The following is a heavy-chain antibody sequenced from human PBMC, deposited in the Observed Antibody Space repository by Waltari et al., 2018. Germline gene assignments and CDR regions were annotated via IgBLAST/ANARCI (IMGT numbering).Heavy chain of an antibody. J-gene: IGHJ4*02. D-gene: IGHD3-3*01. CDR3: TRRREFFGPDY. CDR1: GYIVADYD. CDR2: MKPNSGNA. Sequence: QVQLVQSGPEVKQPGASVKASCEASGYIVADYDINWVRQAPGQWFEWMGGMKPNSGNAGYAQKFQGRVTMTMNTPTSRAYIELRDLRSDDTAVYYCTRRREFFGPDYWGQGSLVTVSA. V-gene: IGHV1-8*01.